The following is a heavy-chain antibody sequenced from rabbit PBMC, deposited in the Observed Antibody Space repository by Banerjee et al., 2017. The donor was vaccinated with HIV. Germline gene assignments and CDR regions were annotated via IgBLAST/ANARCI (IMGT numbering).Heavy chain of an antibody. Sequence: QEQLEESGGGLVQPGGSLTLTCTASGFTISSGYDMCWVRQAPGKGLEWIACIYAGSSGSTYYASWVNGRFTIARTSSTTVTLQMTSLTAADTATYFCARDAGTIYAYGMDLWGPGTLVTVS. CDR2: IYAGSSGST. V-gene: IGHV1S45*01. J-gene: IGHJ6*01. CDR1: GFTISSGYD. CDR3: ARDAGTIYAYGMDL. D-gene: IGHD8-1*01.